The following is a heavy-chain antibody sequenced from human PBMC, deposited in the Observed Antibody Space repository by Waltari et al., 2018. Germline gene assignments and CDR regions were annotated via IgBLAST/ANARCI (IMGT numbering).Heavy chain of an antibody. Sequence: EVQLVESGGGLVQPGGGVRLSCAASGNPLGTYYMHWVRQAPGKGLVWVSHITGPGSTTRYADSVKGRFTISRDNAKKMLYLQMNSLRAEDTAVYFCAREVDAFDVWGQGTMVTVSS. CDR2: ITGPGSTT. V-gene: IGHV3-74*01. J-gene: IGHJ3*01. CDR1: GNPLGTYY. CDR3: AREVDAFDV.